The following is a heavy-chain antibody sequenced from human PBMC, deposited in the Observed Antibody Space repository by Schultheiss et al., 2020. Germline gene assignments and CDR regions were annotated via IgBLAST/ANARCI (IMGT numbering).Heavy chain of an antibody. V-gene: IGHV3-66*01. CDR1: GFTFSSYS. Sequence: GESLKISCAASGFTFSSYSMNWVRQAPGKGLEWVSVIYSGGSTYYADSVKGRFTISRDNSKNTLYLQMNSLRAEDTALYYCARGRSDENGDPYFDDWGQGTLVTVSS. J-gene: IGHJ4*02. CDR3: ARGRSDENGDPYFDD. CDR2: IYSGGST. D-gene: IGHD4-17*01.